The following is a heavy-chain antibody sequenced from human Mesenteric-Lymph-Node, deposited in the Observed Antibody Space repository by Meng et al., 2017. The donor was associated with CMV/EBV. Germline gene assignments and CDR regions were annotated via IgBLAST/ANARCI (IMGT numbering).Heavy chain of an antibody. D-gene: IGHD2-2*01. CDR3: AGIGPIVVVPAARGYGMDV. J-gene: IGHJ6*02. CDR1: GFSFSTYG. Sequence: GESLKISCVASGFSFSTYGMHWVRQAPGKGLEWVAFIHYDGGNKNYVESVKGRFTISRDDSKSTLYLQMNSLRAEDTAVYFCAGIGPIVVVPAARGYGMDVWGQGTTVTVSS. V-gene: IGHV3-30*02. CDR2: IHYDGGNK.